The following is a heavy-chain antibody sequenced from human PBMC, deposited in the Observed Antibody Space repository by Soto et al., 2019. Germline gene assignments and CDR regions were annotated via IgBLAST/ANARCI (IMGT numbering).Heavy chain of an antibody. CDR2: IHPSGGGT. J-gene: IGHJ4*02. Sequence: QVQLVQSGAEVRKPGASVKVSCKPSGYTFNTYYLHWLRQAPGQALEWTGVIHPSGGGTTYAQKFLGRVTVTRDTSTTTVFMELSSLRSDDTAVYYCARGGHIAVVTASFDNWGQGTLVTVSS. CDR3: ARGGHIAVVTASFDN. CDR1: GYTFNTYY. V-gene: IGHV1-46*02. D-gene: IGHD2-21*02.